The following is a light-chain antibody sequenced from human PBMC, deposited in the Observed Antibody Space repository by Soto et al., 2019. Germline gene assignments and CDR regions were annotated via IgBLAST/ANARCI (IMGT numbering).Light chain of an antibody. CDR2: GAS. Sequence: PGERDTLSCRASQSVSSSYLAWYQQKPGQAPRLLIYGASSRATGIPDRFSGSGSGTDFTLTISSLEPEDFALYYCQQYASSPWTFGQGTKVEI. J-gene: IGKJ1*01. CDR3: QQYASSPWT. CDR1: QSVSSSY. V-gene: IGKV3-20*01.